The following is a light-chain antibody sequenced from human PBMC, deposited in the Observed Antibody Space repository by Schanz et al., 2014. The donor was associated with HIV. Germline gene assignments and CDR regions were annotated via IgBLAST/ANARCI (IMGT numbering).Light chain of an antibody. CDR2: EID. Sequence: QSALTQPPSASGSPGQSVTLSCAGTSGDIGGYISWYQHHPGKAPKLIMSEIDERPSGVPDRFSGSRSGNTASLTISGLQAEDEADYYCSSYTTTSTYVFGAGTKVTVL. J-gene: IGLJ1*01. CDR3: SSYTTTSTYV. CDR1: SGDIGGY. V-gene: IGLV2-18*02.